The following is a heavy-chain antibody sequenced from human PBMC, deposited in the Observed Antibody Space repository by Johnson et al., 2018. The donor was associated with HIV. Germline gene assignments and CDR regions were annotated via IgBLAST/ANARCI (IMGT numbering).Heavy chain of an antibody. CDR3: AKDSDRYYYGSGDAFDI. J-gene: IGHJ3*02. CDR1: GFSFDDYA. D-gene: IGHD3-10*01. Sequence: VQLVESGGAVVQPGGSLRLSCAASGFSFDDYAMHWVRQVPGRGLQWVSLISWDGGNTHYADSVKGRFIISRDNSKNSLYLQINVLRAEDTALYFCAKDSDRYYYGSGDAFDIWGQGTMVTVFS. V-gene: IGHV3-43D*03. CDR2: ISWDGGNT.